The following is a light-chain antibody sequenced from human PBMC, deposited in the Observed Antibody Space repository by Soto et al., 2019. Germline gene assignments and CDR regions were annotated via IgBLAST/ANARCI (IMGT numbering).Light chain of an antibody. CDR2: GNS. Sequence: QSVLTQPPSGSGAPGQRVTISCTGSSSNIGADYDVHWYQQLPGTAPRLLIYGNSNRPSGVPDRFSGSKSGTSASLAITGLQAEDEADYYCQSYDSSLSGYVFRTGTKLTVL. V-gene: IGLV1-40*01. J-gene: IGLJ1*01. CDR3: QSYDSSLSGYV. CDR1: SSNIGADYD.